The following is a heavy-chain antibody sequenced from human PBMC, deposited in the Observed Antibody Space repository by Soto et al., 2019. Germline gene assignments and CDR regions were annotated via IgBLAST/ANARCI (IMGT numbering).Heavy chain of an antibody. CDR2: IRCNSGSI. CDR1: GFTFDDYA. D-gene: IGHD2-15*01. J-gene: IGHJ4*02. V-gene: IGHV3-9*01. CDR3: ARDWGGPTRTRNLAPDY. Sequence: GGSLRLSCAASGFTFDDYAMHWVRQAPGKGLEWVSGIRCNSGSIGYADSVKGRFTISRDNPKNTVYLEMNSLRVEDTAVYYCARDWGGPTRTRNLAPDYCGQGTLVTVSS.